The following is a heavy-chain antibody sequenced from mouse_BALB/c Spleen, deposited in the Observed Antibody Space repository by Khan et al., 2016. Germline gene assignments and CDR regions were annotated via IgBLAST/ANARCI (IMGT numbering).Heavy chain of an antibody. D-gene: IGHD1-1*01. Sequence: EVVLVESGPDLVKPGASVKISCKASGYSFTGYYMDWVKQSHGKSLEWIGRLNPNNGGTTYNQNFKGKAILTVDKSSTTAYMELRSLTSEDSAVYYCLRDAMDYWGQGTSVTVSS. J-gene: IGHJ4*01. CDR3: LRDAMDY. CDR2: LNPNNGGT. CDR1: GYSFTGYY. V-gene: IGHV1-18*01.